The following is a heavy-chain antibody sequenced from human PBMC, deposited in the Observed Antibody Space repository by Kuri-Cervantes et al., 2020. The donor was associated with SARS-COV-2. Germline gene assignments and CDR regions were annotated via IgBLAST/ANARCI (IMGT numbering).Heavy chain of an antibody. V-gene: IGHV1-18*01. D-gene: IGHD3-3*01. CDR3: AREDYGFWSGYSTEEKYNPFDP. J-gene: IGHJ5*02. CDR2: ISAYNGNT. Sequence: ASVKVSCKASGYTFTSYGISWVRQAPGQGLEWMGWISAYNGNTNYAQKLQGRVTMTTDTSTSTAYMELRSLRSDDTAVYYCAREDYGFWSGYSTEEKYNPFDPWGQGTLVTVSS. CDR1: GYTFTSYG.